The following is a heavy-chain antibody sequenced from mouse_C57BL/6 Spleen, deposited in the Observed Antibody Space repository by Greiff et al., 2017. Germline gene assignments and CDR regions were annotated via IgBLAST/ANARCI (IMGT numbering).Heavy chain of an antibody. D-gene: IGHD1-1*01. CDR2: INPSNGGT. Sequence: VQLQQPGTELVKPGASVKLSCKASGYTFTSYWMHWVKQRPGQGLEWIGNINPSNGGTNYNEKFKSKATLTVDKSSSTAYMQLSSLTSEDSAVYYCARRGLITTVVATPWYFDVWGTGTTVTVSS. V-gene: IGHV1-53*01. CDR3: ARRGLITTVVATPWYFDV. CDR1: GYTFTSYW. J-gene: IGHJ1*03.